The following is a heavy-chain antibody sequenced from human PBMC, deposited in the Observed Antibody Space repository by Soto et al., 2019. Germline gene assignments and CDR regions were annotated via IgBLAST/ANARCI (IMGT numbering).Heavy chain of an antibody. CDR3: AKGTSFGY. CDR1: GFTFSNYA. D-gene: IGHD2-2*01. V-gene: IGHV3-23*01. J-gene: IGHJ4*02. Sequence: EVQLLESGGGLVQPGGSLTLSCAASGFTFSNYAMSWVRQAPGKGLEWVSSISDSGISTYYADSVKGRFTISRDNSKNTLFLQMNSLRAEDTAVYYCAKGTSFGYWGKGNGVTVSS. CDR2: ISDSGIST.